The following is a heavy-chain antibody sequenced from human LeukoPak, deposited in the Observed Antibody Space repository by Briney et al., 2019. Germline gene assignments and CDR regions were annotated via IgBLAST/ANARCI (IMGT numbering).Heavy chain of an antibody. J-gene: IGHJ5*02. V-gene: IGHV1-18*01. CDR3: ARDLANLWFGELLGWSDP. D-gene: IGHD3-10*01. Sequence: ASVKVSCKASGYTFTSYGISWVRQAPGQGLEWMGWISAYNGNTNYAQKLQGRVTMTTDTSTSTAYMELRSLRSDDTAVYYCARDLANLWFGELLGWSDPWGQGTLVTVPS. CDR2: ISAYNGNT. CDR1: GYTFTSYG.